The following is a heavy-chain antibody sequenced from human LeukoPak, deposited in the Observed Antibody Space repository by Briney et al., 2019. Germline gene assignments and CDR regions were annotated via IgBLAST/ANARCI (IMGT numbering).Heavy chain of an antibody. CDR2: ISGSGGST. Sequence: PGGSLRLSCAASGFTFASYAMSWVRQAPGKGLEWVSSISGSGGSTYYADSVKGRFTISRDNSKSTLYLQMNSLRAEDTAVYYCAKLSRRINVWGSYPTGGYFDYWGQGTLVTVSS. D-gene: IGHD3-16*02. V-gene: IGHV3-23*01. CDR1: GFTFASYA. J-gene: IGHJ4*02. CDR3: AKLSRRINVWGSYPTGGYFDY.